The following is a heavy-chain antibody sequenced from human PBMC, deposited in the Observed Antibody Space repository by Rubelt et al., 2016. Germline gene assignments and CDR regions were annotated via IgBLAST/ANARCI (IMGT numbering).Heavy chain of an antibody. CDR3: AKRLGYSSSWYPRLDY. CDR1: GFTFSSYA. CDR2: ISGSGGST. Sequence: EVQLVESGGGLVQPGGSLRLSCAASGFTFSSYAMSWVRQAPGKGLEWVSAISGSGGSTYYADSVKGRFTISRDNSKNTLYLQMNSLRAEDTAVYYCAKRLGYSSSWYPRLDYWGQGTLVTVSS. V-gene: IGHV3-23*04. D-gene: IGHD6-13*01. J-gene: IGHJ4*02.